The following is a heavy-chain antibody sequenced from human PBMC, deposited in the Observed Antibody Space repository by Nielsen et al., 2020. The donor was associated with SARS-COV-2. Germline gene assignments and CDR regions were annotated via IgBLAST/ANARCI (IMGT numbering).Heavy chain of an antibody. CDR2: IYYSGTT. V-gene: IGHV4-31*03. J-gene: IGHJ5*02. CDR1: GVSVNSGAFY. Sequence: LRLSCSVSGVSVNSGAFYWTWIRQHPGRGLDWIGNIYYSGTTHYNPSLKSRVTISLDASQSQFSLNLSSVTAADTATYFCATFTRVGLSGIAWGQGTLVTVSS. D-gene: IGHD3-10*01. CDR3: ATFTRVGLSGIA.